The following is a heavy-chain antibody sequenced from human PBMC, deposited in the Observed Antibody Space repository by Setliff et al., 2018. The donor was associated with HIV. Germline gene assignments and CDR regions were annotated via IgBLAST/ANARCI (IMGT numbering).Heavy chain of an antibody. CDR3: AKSHRTLYQRGYFDS. D-gene: IGHD6-25*01. CDR1: GFTFNNYA. CDR2: ISGDGGRT. V-gene: IGHV3-23*01. Sequence: GGSLRLSCAASGFTFNNYAMGWVRQARGKGLEWVSAISGDGGRTYFAESLKGRLGTFRDNSKNTMDLEMSRLRVEDTAVYFCAKSHRTLYQRGYFDSWGQGTLVTVSS. J-gene: IGHJ4*02.